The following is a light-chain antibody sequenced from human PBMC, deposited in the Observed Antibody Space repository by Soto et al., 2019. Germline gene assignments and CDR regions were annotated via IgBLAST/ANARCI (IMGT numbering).Light chain of an antibody. V-gene: IGKV3-20*01. J-gene: IGKJ5*01. CDR3: QQYGGSPPIT. Sequence: IALRQAPGTLSLSPGGRATLSRRAIQSVSSSYLAWYQQRPGQAPRLLIYGASSRATGIPDRFSGSGSGPEFILTISRLEPDDFGVYYCQQYGGSPPITFGQGTRLEIK. CDR2: GAS. CDR1: QSVSSSY.